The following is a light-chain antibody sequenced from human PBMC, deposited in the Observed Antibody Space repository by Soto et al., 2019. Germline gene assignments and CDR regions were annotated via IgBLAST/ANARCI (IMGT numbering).Light chain of an antibody. Sequence: EVVLTQSPDTLSLPPGERATLSCRASQSISSYLAWYQQKPGQAPRLLIYDASSRATGIPARFSGSGSGTDFTLTISRLEPEDFAVYYCQQYSASPRTFGQGTKVDIK. CDR3: QQYSASPRT. V-gene: IGKV3-11*01. CDR1: QSISSY. J-gene: IGKJ1*01. CDR2: DAS.